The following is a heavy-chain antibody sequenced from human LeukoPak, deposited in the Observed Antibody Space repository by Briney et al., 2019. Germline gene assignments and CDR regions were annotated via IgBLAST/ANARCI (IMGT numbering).Heavy chain of an antibody. CDR3: ARDAGLGYCSSTSCYKSRGAFDI. CDR2: ISYDESDK. V-gene: IGHV3-30*03. D-gene: IGHD2-2*02. CDR1: GFTFSSSA. Sequence: GGSLRLSCAASGFTFSSSAMHWVRQAPGKGLEWVAVISYDESDKYYADSVKGRFTISRDNSKNTLYLQMNSLRAEDTAVYYCARDAGLGYCSSTSCYKSRGAFDIWGQGTMVTVSS. J-gene: IGHJ3*02.